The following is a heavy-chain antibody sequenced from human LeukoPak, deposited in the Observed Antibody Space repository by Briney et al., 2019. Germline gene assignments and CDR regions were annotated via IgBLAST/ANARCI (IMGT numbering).Heavy chain of an antibody. CDR3: SRDLLMYYSGSGEST. D-gene: IGHD3-10*01. V-gene: IGHV1-2*02. CDR1: GYTFTGYY. CDR2: INPHSGAT. Sequence: GASVKVSRKASGYTFTGYYIHWVRQAPGQGPEWMGWINPHSGATNYAQKFQGRVTMTRDTSISTAFMELSSLRSDDTAMYYCSRDLLMYYSGSGESTWGQGTQVTVSS. J-gene: IGHJ5*02.